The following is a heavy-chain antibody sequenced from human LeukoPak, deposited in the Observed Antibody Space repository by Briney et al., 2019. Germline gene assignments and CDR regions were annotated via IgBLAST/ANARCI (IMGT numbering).Heavy chain of an antibody. Sequence: SETLSLNCAVYGGSFSGYYWSWIRQPPGKGLEWIGEINHSGSTNYNPSLKSRVTISVDTSKNQFSLKLSSVTAADTAVYYCARADSSSWRLWGQGTLVTVSS. CDR2: INHSGST. V-gene: IGHV4-34*01. CDR3: ARADSSSWRL. CDR1: GGSFSGYY. D-gene: IGHD6-13*01. J-gene: IGHJ4*02.